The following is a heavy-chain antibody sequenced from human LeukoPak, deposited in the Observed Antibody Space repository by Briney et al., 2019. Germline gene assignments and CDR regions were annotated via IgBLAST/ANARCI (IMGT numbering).Heavy chain of an antibody. Sequence: GGSLRLSCAGSGFIVGDTHMTWVRQAPGKGLEWVSLVYSGITTHYADSVKGRFTISRDNSKNTLYLQMNSLRVEDTAVYYCARGCSDKKCYIHYWGQGTLVTVSS. CDR1: GFIVGDTH. J-gene: IGHJ4*02. CDR3: ARGCSDKKCYIHY. V-gene: IGHV3-53*01. D-gene: IGHD2-15*01. CDR2: VYSGITT.